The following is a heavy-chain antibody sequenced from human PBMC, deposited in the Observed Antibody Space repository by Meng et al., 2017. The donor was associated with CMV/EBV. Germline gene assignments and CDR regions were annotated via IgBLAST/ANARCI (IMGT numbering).Heavy chain of an antibody. CDR2: ISGSGGST. V-gene: IGHV3-23*01. Sequence: GGSLRLSCAASGFTFSSYAMSWVRQAPGKGLEWVSAISGSGGSTYYADSVKGRFTISRDNAKNSLYLQMNSLRAEDTAVYYCARGHSSGYFDYWGQGTLVTVSS. J-gene: IGHJ4*02. CDR3: ARGHSSGYFDY. D-gene: IGHD6-19*01. CDR1: GFTFSSYA.